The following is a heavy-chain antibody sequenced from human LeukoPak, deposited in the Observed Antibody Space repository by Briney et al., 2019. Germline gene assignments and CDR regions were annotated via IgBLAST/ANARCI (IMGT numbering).Heavy chain of an antibody. CDR2: ITGGGDIT. CDR1: GFTFSSYA. J-gene: IGHJ2*01. D-gene: IGHD6-6*01. CDR3: ARDRRPWYFDL. Sequence: GGSLRLSCAASGFTFSSYAMSWVRQAPGKGLEWVSTITGGGDITKYADSVKGRFTISRDDPKNTLYLQMNSLRADDTAVYYCARDRRPWYFDLWGRGTLVTVSS. V-gene: IGHV3-23*01.